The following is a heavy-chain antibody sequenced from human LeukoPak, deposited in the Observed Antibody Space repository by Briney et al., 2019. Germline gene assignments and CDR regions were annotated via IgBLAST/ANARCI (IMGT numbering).Heavy chain of an antibody. J-gene: IGHJ4*02. D-gene: IGHD2-21*02. Sequence: SETLSLTCTVSGGSISSGDYYWSWIRQPPGKGLEWIGYIYYSGSTNYNPSLKSRVTISVDTSKNQFSLKLSSVTAADTAVYYCARVTYCGGDCYLFDYWGQGTLVTVSS. CDR2: IYYSGST. CDR1: GGSISSGDYY. CDR3: ARVTYCGGDCYLFDY. V-gene: IGHV4-61*08.